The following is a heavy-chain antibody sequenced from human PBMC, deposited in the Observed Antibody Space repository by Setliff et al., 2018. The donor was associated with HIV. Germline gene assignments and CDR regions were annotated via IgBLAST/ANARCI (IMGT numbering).Heavy chain of an antibody. CDR2: INHSGST. J-gene: IGHJ6*03. CDR3: ARGLPGTYRYSYYYYYMDV. CDR1: GGSFSGYY. Sequence: PSETLSLTCAVYGGSFSGYYWSWIRQPPGKGLEWIGEINHSGSTNYNPSLKSRVTISIDTSKNQFPLKVGSVTAADAALYYCARGLPGTYRYSYYYYYMDVWDKGTTVTV. V-gene: IGHV4-34*01. D-gene: IGHD3-16*02.